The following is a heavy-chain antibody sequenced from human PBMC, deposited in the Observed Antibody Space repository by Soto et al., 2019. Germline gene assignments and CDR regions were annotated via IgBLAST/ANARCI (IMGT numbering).Heavy chain of an antibody. CDR2: IYYSGST. CDR3: ARGLVVAPIYFDS. D-gene: IGHD2-15*01. V-gene: IGHV4-31*03. Sequence: QVQLQESGPGLVKPSQNLSLTCTVSGGSISSGAYYWSWIRQHPGKGLEWIGYIYYSGSTYYSPSLTSRLTISVDTSKNQFSLKLSSVTAADSAVYYCARGLVVAPIYFDSWGQGTLVTVSS. CDR1: GGSISSGAYY. J-gene: IGHJ4*02.